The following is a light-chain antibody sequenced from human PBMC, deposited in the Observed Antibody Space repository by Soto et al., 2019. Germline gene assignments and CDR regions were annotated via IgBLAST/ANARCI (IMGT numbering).Light chain of an antibody. V-gene: IGLV2-11*01. J-gene: IGLJ1*01. CDR3: CSYAGSYTHYV. CDR2: AVT. CDR1: SSDVGGYNY. Sequence: QSALTQPRSVSGSPGQSVTISCTGTSSDVGGYNYVSWYQQYPGKAPKVMIYAVTKRPSGVPDRISGSKSGNTASLTISELQAEDEADYYCCSYAGSYTHYVFGTGTKLTVL.